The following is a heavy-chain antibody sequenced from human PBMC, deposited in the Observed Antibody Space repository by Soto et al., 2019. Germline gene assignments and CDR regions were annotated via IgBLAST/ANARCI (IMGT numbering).Heavy chain of an antibody. Sequence: PSETLSLTCAVSGGSFSGYYWPWIRQPPGKGLEWIGEITHSGSANYNPSLKSRVTISVDTSKNQFSLNLNSVTAADTAVYYCARSSVRGWSYWGQGTLVTVSS. CDR1: GGSFSGYY. CDR3: ARSSVRGWSY. V-gene: IGHV4-34*01. CDR2: ITHSGSA. J-gene: IGHJ4*02. D-gene: IGHD3-10*02.